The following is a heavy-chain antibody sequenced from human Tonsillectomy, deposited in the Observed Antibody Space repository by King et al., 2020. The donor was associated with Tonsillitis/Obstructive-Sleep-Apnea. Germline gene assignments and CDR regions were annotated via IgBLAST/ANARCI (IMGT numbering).Heavy chain of an antibody. CDR2: ISAHNGHT. Sequence: QLVQSGAEVKKPGASVKVSCKASGYTFTSYGISWVRQAPGQGLEWMAWISAHNGHTNYAQKLQGRVTMTTDASTSTAYMELRSLRSDDTAVYYCARDSMSHYYDSSAYYTFNYWGQGTLVTVSS. CDR3: ARDSMSHYYDSSAYYTFNY. D-gene: IGHD3-22*01. J-gene: IGHJ4*02. CDR1: GYTFTSYG. V-gene: IGHV1-18*01.